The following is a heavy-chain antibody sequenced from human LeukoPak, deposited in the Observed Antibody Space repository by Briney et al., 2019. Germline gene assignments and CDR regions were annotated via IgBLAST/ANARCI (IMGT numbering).Heavy chain of an antibody. D-gene: IGHD4/OR15-4a*01. J-gene: IGHJ6*03. Sequence: PSETLSLTCTVSGGSISSSGYYWGWIRQPPGKGLEWIGSIYYSGSTYYNPSLKSRVTISVDTSKNQFSLKLSSVTAADTAVYYCARHVEDGAYYYYYMDVWGKGTTVTISS. CDR1: GGSISSSGYY. CDR3: ARHVEDGAYYYYYMDV. CDR2: IYYSGST. V-gene: IGHV4-39*01.